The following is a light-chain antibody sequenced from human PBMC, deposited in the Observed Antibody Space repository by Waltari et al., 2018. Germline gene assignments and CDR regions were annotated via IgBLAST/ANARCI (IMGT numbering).Light chain of an antibody. J-gene: IGKJ1*01. Sequence: DIQMTQSPSTLSASVGDRVTITCRASQSVNTWLAWYQQKPGKAPNLLIYDASSLESGVPSRFSGSGSGTEFTLTISSLQPDDSASYYCQQYNSHWTIGQVTKVEIK. V-gene: IGKV1-5*01. CDR1: QSVNTW. CDR2: DAS. CDR3: QQYNSHWT.